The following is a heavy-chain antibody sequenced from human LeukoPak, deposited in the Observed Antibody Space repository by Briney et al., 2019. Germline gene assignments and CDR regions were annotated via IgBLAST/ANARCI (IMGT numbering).Heavy chain of an antibody. D-gene: IGHD1-26*01. CDR2: IYHYGTT. Sequence: SETLSLTCAVSGGSLSRHNWWTWVRQAPGKGLEWIGEIYHYGTTNYNPSLKGRVTISVDKSKNQFSLKFNSVTAADTAVYYCARGPSLGAHLDYWGQGTLVTVSS. J-gene: IGHJ4*02. V-gene: IGHV4-4*02. CDR1: GGSLSRHNW. CDR3: ARGPSLGAHLDY.